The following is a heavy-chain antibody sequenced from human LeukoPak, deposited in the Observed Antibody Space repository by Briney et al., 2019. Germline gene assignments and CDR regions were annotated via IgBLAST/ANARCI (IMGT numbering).Heavy chain of an antibody. D-gene: IGHD6-19*01. CDR3: TRDCGRSDWSHIPDF. V-gene: IGHV3-7*01. CDR2: IKQDGGEQ. J-gene: IGHJ4*02. Sequence: GRSLRLSCAASGFSFSSYWMTWVRQAPGKGLEWVANIKQDGGEQYYVDSVRGRFTISRDNAKNSLYLQMNSLRAEDTAVYYCTRDCGRSDWSHIPDFWGQGTLVTVSS. CDR1: GFSFSSYW.